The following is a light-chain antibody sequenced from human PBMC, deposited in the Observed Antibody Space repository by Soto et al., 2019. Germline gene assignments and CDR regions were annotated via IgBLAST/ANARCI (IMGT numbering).Light chain of an antibody. V-gene: IGKV3-11*01. CDR3: QQRSNWPLT. CDR2: DAS. CDR1: QSVSSY. J-gene: IGKJ4*01. Sequence: EIVMTQSRDTLALSLGERATLSCRDSQSVSSYLAWYQKKPGQAPRLLIYDASNRATGIPARFSGSGSGTDLTLTISSLEPEDFAVYYGQQRSNWPLTFGGGTKVDIK.